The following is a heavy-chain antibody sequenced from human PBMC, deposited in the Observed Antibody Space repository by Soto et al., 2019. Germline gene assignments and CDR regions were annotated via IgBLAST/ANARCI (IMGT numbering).Heavy chain of an antibody. CDR1: GYTFTSYG. CDR3: AQVKSSPPYYYCYGMDD. J-gene: IGHJ6*02. Sequence: QVLLVQSGAEVKKPVASVKVSCKASGYTFTSYGISWVRQAPGQGLEWMGWISAYNGNTNYAQKLQGRVTMTTDTATSTAYMELRSLRSDDTAVYYSAQVKSSPPYYYCYGMDDWGQGTTVTVSS. V-gene: IGHV1-18*01. CDR2: ISAYNGNT. D-gene: IGHD2-2*01.